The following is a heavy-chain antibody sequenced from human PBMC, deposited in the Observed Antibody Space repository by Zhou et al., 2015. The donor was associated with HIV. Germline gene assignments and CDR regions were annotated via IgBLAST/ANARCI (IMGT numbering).Heavy chain of an antibody. J-gene: IGHJ1*01. CDR3: ARRRYYDSSGYYYYGYFQH. Sequence: QVQLVQSGAEVKKPGSSVKVSCKASGGTFSSYAISWVRQAPGQGLEWMGGIIPIFGTANYAQKFQGRVTITADESTSTAYMELSSLRSEDTAVYYCARRRYYDSSGYYYYGYFQHWGQGTLVTVSS. D-gene: IGHD3-22*01. V-gene: IGHV1-69*12. CDR2: IIPIFGTA. CDR1: GGTFSSYA.